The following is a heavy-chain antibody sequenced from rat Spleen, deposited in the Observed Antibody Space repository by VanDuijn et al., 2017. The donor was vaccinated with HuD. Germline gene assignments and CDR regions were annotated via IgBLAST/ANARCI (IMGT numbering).Heavy chain of an antibody. CDR3: ARHNSGYGVMDA. J-gene: IGHJ4*01. CDR1: GFTFSDYY. V-gene: IGHV5-7*01. CDR2: ISYDGSST. D-gene: IGHD4-3*01. Sequence: EVQLVESGGGLVRPGGSLKLSCSVSGFTFSDYYMAWVRQAPTKGLEWVATISYDGSSTYYPDSVKGRFTISRDNAKSTLYLQMDSLRSEDTATYYCARHNSGYGVMDAWGQGASVTVSS.